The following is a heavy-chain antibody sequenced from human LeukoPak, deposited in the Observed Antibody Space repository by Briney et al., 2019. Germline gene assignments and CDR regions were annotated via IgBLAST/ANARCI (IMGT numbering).Heavy chain of an antibody. J-gene: IGHJ3*02. CDR1: GGSISSYY. Sequence: SETLSLTCTVSGGSISSYYWSWIRQPPGKGLEWIGYIYYSGSTNYNPSLKSRVTISVDTSKNQFSLKLSSVTAADTAVYYCARRYRQQQLVAFDIWGQGTTVTVSS. CDR2: IYYSGST. CDR3: ARRYRQQQLVAFDI. V-gene: IGHV4-59*08. D-gene: IGHD6-13*01.